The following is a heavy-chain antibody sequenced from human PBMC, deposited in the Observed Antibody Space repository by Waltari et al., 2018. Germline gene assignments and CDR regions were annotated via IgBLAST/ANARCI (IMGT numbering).Heavy chain of an antibody. D-gene: IGHD5-18*01. V-gene: IGHV4-39*01. Sequence: QLQLQESGPGLVKPSETLSLTCAVSGDSINNNGYYWVWIRQPPGKGLEWIGSLYYSGRTHYNPSLKSRVTISVDTFKNQFSLRLSSVTAADTAVYYCARRVDLDTAMVIDYFDQWGRGTLVTVSS. CDR2: LYYSGRT. CDR1: GDSINNNGYY. J-gene: IGHJ4*01. CDR3: ARRVDLDTAMVIDYFDQ.